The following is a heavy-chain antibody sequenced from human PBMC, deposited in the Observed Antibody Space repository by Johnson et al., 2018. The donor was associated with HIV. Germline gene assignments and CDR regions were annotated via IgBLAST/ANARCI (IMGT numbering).Heavy chain of an antibody. CDR2: INWNGGST. D-gene: IGHD1-26*01. J-gene: IGHJ3*02. Sequence: VQLVESGGGLVQPGRSLRLSCAASGFTFDDYGMSWVRQAPGKGLEWVAGINWNGGSTGYADAVKGRFTISRDNAKNSLYLQMNSLRADDTALYYCARRDSGSLSFDIWGQGTMVIVSS. V-gene: IGHV3-20*04. CDR3: ARRDSGSLSFDI. CDR1: GFTFDDYG.